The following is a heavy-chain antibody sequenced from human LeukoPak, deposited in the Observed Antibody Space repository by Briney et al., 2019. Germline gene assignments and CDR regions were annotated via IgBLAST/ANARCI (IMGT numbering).Heavy chain of an antibody. V-gene: IGHV1-2*02. D-gene: IGHD3-22*01. CDR1: GYTFTGYY. J-gene: IGHJ4*02. CDR3: ARELQWQDSSGSGY. CDR2: INPNSGGT. Sequence: ASVKVSCKASGYTFTGYYMHWVRQAPGQGLEWMGWINPNSGGTNYAQQFQGRLTMTRDTSISTAYMELSRLRSDDTAVYYCARELQWQDSSGSGYWGQGTLVTVSS.